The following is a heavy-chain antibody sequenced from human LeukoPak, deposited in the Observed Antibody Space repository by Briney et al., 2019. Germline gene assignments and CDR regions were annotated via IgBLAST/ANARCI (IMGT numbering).Heavy chain of an antibody. J-gene: IGHJ4*02. D-gene: IGHD2-21*02. CDR2: IRNDGSNK. Sequence: GGSLRLSCVASGFTFSSYGMHWVRQAPGKGLEWVASIRNDGSNKYYVDSVKGRFTIYRDNSKNTLYLQMNSLRAEDTAVYYCARERWSDAYCGGDCQPYYFDYWGQGTLVTVSS. CDR3: ARERWSDAYCGGDCQPYYFDY. CDR1: GFTFSSYG. V-gene: IGHV3-30*02.